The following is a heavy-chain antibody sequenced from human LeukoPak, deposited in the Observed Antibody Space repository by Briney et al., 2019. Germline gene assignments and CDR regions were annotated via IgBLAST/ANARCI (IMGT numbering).Heavy chain of an antibody. CDR1: GFTFTGFY. CDR3: AVETDTAMAMGVYFDY. D-gene: IGHD5-18*01. V-gene: IGHV1-2*02. CDR2: INPNSGGT. Sequence: ASVKVSCKASGFTFTGFYMHWVRQAPGQGLEWMGWINPNSGGTNYAQKFQGRVTMTRDTSISTAYMELSRLRSDDTAVYYCAVETDTAMAMGVYFDYWGQGTLVTVSS. J-gene: IGHJ4*02.